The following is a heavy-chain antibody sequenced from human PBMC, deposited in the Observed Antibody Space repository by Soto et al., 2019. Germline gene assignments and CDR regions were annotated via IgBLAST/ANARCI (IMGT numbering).Heavy chain of an antibody. Sequence: ASVKVSCKASGYTFTSYGISWVRQAPGQGLEWMGWMNPNSGNTGYAQKFQGRVTMTRDTSISTAYMELSSLRSDDTAVYYCAAGGRMAPYFDYWGQGTLVTVSS. V-gene: IGHV1-8*02. CDR2: MNPNSGNT. CDR3: AAGGRMAPYFDY. J-gene: IGHJ4*02. D-gene: IGHD2-8*01. CDR1: GYTFTSYG.